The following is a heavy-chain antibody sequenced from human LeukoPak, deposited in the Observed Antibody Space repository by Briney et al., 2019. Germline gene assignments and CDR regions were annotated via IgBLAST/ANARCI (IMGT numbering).Heavy chain of an antibody. J-gene: IGHJ4*02. V-gene: IGHV1-2*02. D-gene: IGHD3-22*01. Sequence: GASVKVSCKASGYTFTGYYMHWVRQAPGQGLEWMGWINPNSGGTNYAQKFQGRVTMTRDTSISTAYMELSRLRSDDTAVYYCGRVSWDSSGYYFDYWGQGTLVTVSS. CDR1: GYTFTGYY. CDR2: INPNSGGT. CDR3: GRVSWDSSGYYFDY.